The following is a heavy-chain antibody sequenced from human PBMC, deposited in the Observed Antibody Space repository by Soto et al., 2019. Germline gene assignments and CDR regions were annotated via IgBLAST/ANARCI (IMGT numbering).Heavy chain of an antibody. D-gene: IGHD2-2*01. CDR3: ARTHCSSISCYVGSWDY. J-gene: IGHJ4*02. CDR1: GYTFSNFA. CDR2: ISPNSGDT. Sequence: GASVKVSCKASGYTFSNFAMHWVRQAPGQRLEWMGWISPNSGDTNYAQKFQGWVTMTRDTSISTAYMELSRLRSDDTAVYYCARTHCSSISCYVGSWDYWGQGTLVTVSS. V-gene: IGHV1-2*04.